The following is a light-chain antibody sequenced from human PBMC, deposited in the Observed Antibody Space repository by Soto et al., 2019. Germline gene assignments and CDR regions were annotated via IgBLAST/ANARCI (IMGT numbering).Light chain of an antibody. CDR3: NSCTDTTSLI. J-gene: IGLJ2*01. CDR2: EVS. Sequence: QSALTQPASVSGSPGQSITISCTGTSSDVCDYKYVSWYQQHPGKAPKLIIYEVSNRPSGISNRFSGSKSGNTASLTISGLQAEDEADYYCNSCTDTTSLIFGGGTKLTVL. V-gene: IGLV2-14*01. CDR1: SSDVCDYKY.